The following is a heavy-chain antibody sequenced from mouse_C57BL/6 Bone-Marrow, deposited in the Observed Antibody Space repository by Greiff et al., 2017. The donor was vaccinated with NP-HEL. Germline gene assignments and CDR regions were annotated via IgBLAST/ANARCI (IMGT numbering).Heavy chain of an antibody. V-gene: IGHV1-76*01. J-gene: IGHJ2*01. Sequence: QVQLKESGAELVRPGASVKLSCKASGYTFTDYYINWVKQRPGQGLEWIARIYPGSGNTYYNEKFKGKATLTAEKSSSTAYMQLSSLTSEDSAVYFCARMVTTDFDYWGQGTTLTVSS. D-gene: IGHD2-2*01. CDR1: GYTFTDYY. CDR3: ARMVTTDFDY. CDR2: IYPGSGNT.